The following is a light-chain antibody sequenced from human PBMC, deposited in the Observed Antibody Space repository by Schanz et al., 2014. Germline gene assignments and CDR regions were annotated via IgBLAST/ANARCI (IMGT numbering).Light chain of an antibody. Sequence: EIVLTQSPGTLSLPPGERATLSCRASQSVSSSYLAWYQQKPGQAPRLLIYGASTRAAGVPDRFSGSGSGTEFTLTISSLQSEDFAVYYCQQYKEWPGVTFGQGTRVEIK. CDR3: QQYKEWPGVT. CDR1: QSVSSSY. V-gene: IGKV3-20*01. J-gene: IGKJ1*01. CDR2: GAS.